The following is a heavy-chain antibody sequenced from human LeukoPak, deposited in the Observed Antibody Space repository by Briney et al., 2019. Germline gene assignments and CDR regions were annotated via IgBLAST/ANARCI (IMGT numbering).Heavy chain of an antibody. CDR3: ARGPIGLAR. D-gene: IGHD3/OR15-3a*01. Sequence: SQTLSLTCAISGDSVSSNTATWTWVRQSPSRGLEWLGRTWYRSQWFSDYAPSVKSRITINSDTSKNQFFLHLNSVTPEDTAVYYCARGPIGLARWGRGPLVTVSS. J-gene: IGHJ4*02. V-gene: IGHV6-1*01. CDR2: TWYRSQWFS. CDR1: GDSVSSNTAT.